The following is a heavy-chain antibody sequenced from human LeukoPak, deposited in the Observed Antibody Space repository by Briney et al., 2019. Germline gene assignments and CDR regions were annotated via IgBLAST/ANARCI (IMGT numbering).Heavy chain of an antibody. D-gene: IGHD6-13*01. J-gene: IGHJ5*02. V-gene: IGHV4-4*07. CDR3: ARPAAAGPSRGLFDP. CDR2: IYTSGST. Sequence: SETLSLTCTVSGGSISSYYWSWIRQPAGKGLEWIGRIYTSGSTNYNPSLKSRVTISVDTSKNQFSLKLSSVTAADTAVYYCARPAAAGPSRGLFDPWGQGTLVTVSS. CDR1: GGSISSYY.